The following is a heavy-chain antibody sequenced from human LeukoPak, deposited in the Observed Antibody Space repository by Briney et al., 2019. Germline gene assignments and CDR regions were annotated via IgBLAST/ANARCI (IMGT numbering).Heavy chain of an antibody. CDR2: IFPSGGEI. J-gene: IGHJ4*02. Sequence: GGSLRLSCAASGFTFSSYWMSWVRQPPGKGLEWVSSIFPSGGEIHYADSVRGRFTISRDNSKSILSLQMNSLRAEDTAIYYCATYRQVLLPFESWGQGTLVTVSS. CDR1: GFTFSSYW. V-gene: IGHV3-23*01. D-gene: IGHD5-18*01. CDR3: ATYRQVLLPFES.